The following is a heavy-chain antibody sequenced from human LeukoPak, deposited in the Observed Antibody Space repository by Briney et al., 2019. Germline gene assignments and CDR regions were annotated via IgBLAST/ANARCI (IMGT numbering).Heavy chain of an antibody. CDR3: ARVGALSSSWLLY. V-gene: IGHV3-7*01. J-gene: IGHJ4*02. Sequence: PGGSLRLSCAASGLIFSKYWMTWVRQAPGKGLEWVASIKPDGSEKYYLDSVKGRFTISRDNARDSLYLQMNSLTAEDTAVYFCARVGALSSSWLLYWGQGTLVTVSS. CDR1: GLIFSKYW. D-gene: IGHD6-13*01. CDR2: IKPDGSEK.